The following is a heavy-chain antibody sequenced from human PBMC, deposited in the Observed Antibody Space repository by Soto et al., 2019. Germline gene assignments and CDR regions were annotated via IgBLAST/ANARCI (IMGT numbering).Heavy chain of an antibody. J-gene: IGHJ4*02. CDR1: GGSISSYY. D-gene: IGHD3-16*01. CDR3: ARGGPLRLGEFDY. V-gene: IGHV4-59*01. Sequence: PSETLSLTCIVSGGSISSYYWSWIRQPPGKGPEWIGYIYNSGRTNYNPSLKSRVTISVDTSKSQFSLKLISVTAADTAVYYCARGGPLRLGEFDYWGQGTLVTVSS. CDR2: IYNSGRT.